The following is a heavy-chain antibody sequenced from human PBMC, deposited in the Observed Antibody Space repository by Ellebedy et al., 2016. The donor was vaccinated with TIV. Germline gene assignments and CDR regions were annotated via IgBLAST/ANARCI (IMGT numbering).Heavy chain of an antibody. CDR2: IIPIFGTA. V-gene: IGHV1-69*13. J-gene: IGHJ4*02. D-gene: IGHD5-12*01. CDR1: GGTLSSYG. Sequence: SVKVSXXASGGTLSSYGISWVRQAPGQGLEWMGGIIPIFGTANYAQKFQDKVTITADESTNTAYMEVSSLRSEDTAVYYCAREYSGYDYVFDYWGQGTLVTVSS. CDR3: AREYSGYDYVFDY.